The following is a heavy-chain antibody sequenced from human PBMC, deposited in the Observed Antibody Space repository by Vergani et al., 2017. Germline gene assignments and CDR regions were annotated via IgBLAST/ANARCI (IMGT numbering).Heavy chain of an antibody. V-gene: IGHV3-30*02. Sequence: QVHLVESGGGVVKPGGSLRLSCAASGFSFSTYGMDWVRQAPGRGLEWVAFLRYDGSNEYHGDAVKGRFIIYRDNYKNMLSLEMHSLRPEDTAVYYCANSYCSSLSCYAFYGMDVWGQGTTVTVSS. J-gene: IGHJ6*02. CDR2: LRYDGSNE. CDR1: GFSFSTYG. CDR3: ANSYCSSLSCYAFYGMDV. D-gene: IGHD2-2*01.